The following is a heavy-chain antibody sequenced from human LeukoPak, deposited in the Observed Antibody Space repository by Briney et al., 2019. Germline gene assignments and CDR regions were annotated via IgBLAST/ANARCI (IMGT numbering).Heavy chain of an antibody. Sequence: SETLSLTCTISGGSVSDYYWSWIRQSPGKGLEWIGYIYHTGSTSYSPSLKSRVTISADTSQNQFSLKLSSVTAADTAVYYCARVRGARIQLFRTYYFDYWGQGSLVTVSS. CDR3: ARVRGARIQLFRTYYFDY. D-gene: IGHD5-18*01. V-gene: IGHV4-59*02. CDR2: IYHTGST. CDR1: GGSVSDYY. J-gene: IGHJ4*02.